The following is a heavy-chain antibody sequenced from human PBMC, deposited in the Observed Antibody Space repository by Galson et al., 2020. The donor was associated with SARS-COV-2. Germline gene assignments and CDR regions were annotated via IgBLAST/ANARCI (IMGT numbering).Heavy chain of an antibody. V-gene: IGHV4-30-2*06. D-gene: IGHD3-10*01. J-gene: IGHJ6*03. CDR1: GGSISSPGYS. CDR2: IYHSGSP. Sequence: SETLSLTCAVSGGSISSPGYSWNWIRQSPGKGLEWIGYIYHSGSPYYSPSLRSRVSISADTSKNQFSLKLTPVTGADTAVYFCARAPLEWFPKYYYYMEVWGKGTTVTISS. CDR3: ARAPLEWFPKYYYYMEV.